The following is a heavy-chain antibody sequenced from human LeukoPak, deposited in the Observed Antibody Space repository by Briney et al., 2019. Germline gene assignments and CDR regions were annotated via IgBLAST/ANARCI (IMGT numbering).Heavy chain of an antibody. CDR3: ARESYSSSWYEEAS. V-gene: IGHV4-31*03. J-gene: IGHJ5*01. CDR1: GGSITRGSYY. CDR2: IYSSGST. D-gene: IGHD6-13*01. Sequence: PSETLSLTCTVSGGSITRGSYYWSWXRQHPXXGXXWIGYIYSSGSTYYNPSLTSRVTISVDTSKNQFSLKLSSVTAADTAVYYCARESYSSSWYEEASWGQGTLVTVSS.